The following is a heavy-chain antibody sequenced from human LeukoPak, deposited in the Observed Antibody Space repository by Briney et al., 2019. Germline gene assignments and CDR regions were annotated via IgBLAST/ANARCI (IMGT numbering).Heavy chain of an antibody. CDR1: GFTFDDYA. Sequence: GGSLRLSCAASGFTFDDYAMHWVRQAPGKGLEWVSGISWNSGSIGYADSVKGQFTISRDNAKNSLYLQMNSLRAEDTALYYCAKASSSLVRIGYFDYWGQGTLVTVSS. D-gene: IGHD6-13*01. J-gene: IGHJ4*02. CDR3: AKASSSLVRIGYFDY. CDR2: ISWNSGSI. V-gene: IGHV3-9*01.